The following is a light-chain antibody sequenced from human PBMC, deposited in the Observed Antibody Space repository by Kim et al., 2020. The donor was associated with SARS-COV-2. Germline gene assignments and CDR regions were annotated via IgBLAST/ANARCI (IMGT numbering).Light chain of an antibody. CDR2: DAS. CDR3: QRYDGPPPWT. Sequence: EIVLTQSPATLSLSPGERATLSCGASQSVSSSYLAWYQQKPGLAPRLLLYDASSRATGIPDRFSGSGSGTDFTLTISSLKLEDFAVYYCQRYDGPPPWTFGQGTKVDIK. V-gene: IGKV3D-20*01. J-gene: IGKJ1*01. CDR1: QSVSSSY.